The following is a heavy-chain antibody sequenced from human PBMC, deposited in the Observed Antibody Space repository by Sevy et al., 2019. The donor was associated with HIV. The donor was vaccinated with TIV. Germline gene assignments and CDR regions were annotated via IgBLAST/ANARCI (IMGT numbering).Heavy chain of an antibody. D-gene: IGHD2-2*01. CDR1: GFTFSDYY. CDR2: ISSSGSTI. CDR3: ARGRGYCSSTSCSHSYYYGMDV. Sequence: GGSLRLSCAASGFTFSDYYMSWIRQAPGKGLEWVSYISSSGSTIYYADSVKGRFTISRDNAKNSLYLQMNSLRAEETAVYYCARGRGYCSSTSCSHSYYYGMDVWGQGTTVTVSS. V-gene: IGHV3-11*01. J-gene: IGHJ6*02.